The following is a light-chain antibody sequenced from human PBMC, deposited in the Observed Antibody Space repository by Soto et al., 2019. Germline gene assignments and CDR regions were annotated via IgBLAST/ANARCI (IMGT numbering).Light chain of an antibody. Sequence: DIQITQSPSSLSASVGYRVTITCQASQDVSNYLNWYQQKLGKAPKLMIYDASNLETGVPSRFSGSGSGTYFSFTISSLQPEDFATYYCQQYSNLITFGQGTRLEIK. J-gene: IGKJ5*01. CDR1: QDVSNY. CDR2: DAS. CDR3: QQYSNLIT. V-gene: IGKV1-33*01.